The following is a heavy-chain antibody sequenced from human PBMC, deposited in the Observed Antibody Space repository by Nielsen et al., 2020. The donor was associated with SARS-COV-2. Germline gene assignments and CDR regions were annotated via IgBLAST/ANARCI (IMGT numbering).Heavy chain of an antibody. D-gene: IGHD5-18*01. CDR2: IIPIFGTT. CDR3: ARVWIQSAFDI. V-gene: IGHV1-69*06. J-gene: IGHJ3*02. Sequence: SVKVSCKASGGTFSNYDVTWVRQAPGQGLEWMGGIIPIFGTTNYAQKFQGRVTITADKSTSTAYMELSSLRSEDTAVYYCARVWIQSAFDIWGQGTMVTVSS. CDR1: GGTFSNYD.